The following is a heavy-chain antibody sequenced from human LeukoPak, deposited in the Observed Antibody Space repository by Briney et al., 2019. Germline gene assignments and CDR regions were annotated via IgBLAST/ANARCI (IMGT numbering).Heavy chain of an antibody. CDR3: ARDSMIVGWYFQH. Sequence: GGSLRLSCAASGFTVSSNYISWVRQAPGKGLERVSVISCGGSTNYEDSVKGRFTLSSDNSTNKLNLQMASLRAQDTAVYYCARDSMIVGWYFQHWGQGTLVTVSS. J-gene: IGHJ1*01. CDR1: GFTVSSNY. CDR2: ISCGGST. D-gene: IGHD3-22*01. V-gene: IGHV3-66*01.